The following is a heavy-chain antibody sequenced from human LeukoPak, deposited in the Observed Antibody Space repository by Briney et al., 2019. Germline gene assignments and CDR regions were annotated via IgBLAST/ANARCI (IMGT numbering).Heavy chain of an antibody. D-gene: IGHD6-19*01. V-gene: IGHV3-33*01. J-gene: IGHJ4*02. CDR3: VRSAIVAGTWD. Sequence: GSLRLSCAASGFTFSSYGMHWVRQAPGKGLEWVAVIWYDGSNEYYGDSVKGRFTISRDNSKNTLYLQMNSLRAEDTAVYYCVRSAIVAGTWDWGQGTLVTVSS. CDR1: GFTFSSYG. CDR2: IWYDGSNE.